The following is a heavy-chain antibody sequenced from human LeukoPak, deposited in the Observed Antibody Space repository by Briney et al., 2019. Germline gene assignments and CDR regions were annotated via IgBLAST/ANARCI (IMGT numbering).Heavy chain of an antibody. CDR3: ARQRGYNYGYDDY. CDR2: MNPNSGNT. Sequence: GASVTVSCKASGYTFTSYDINWVRQAPGQGLEWMGWMNPNSGNTGYAQKFQGRVTMTRNTSIRTAYMELSSLTSEDTAVYYCARQRGYNYGYDDYWGQGTLVTVSS. CDR1: GYTFTSYD. J-gene: IGHJ4*02. V-gene: IGHV1-8*01. D-gene: IGHD5-18*01.